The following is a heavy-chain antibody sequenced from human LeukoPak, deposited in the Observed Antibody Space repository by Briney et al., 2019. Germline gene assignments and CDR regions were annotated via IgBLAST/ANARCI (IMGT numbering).Heavy chain of an antibody. CDR3: ATGISGWYYFAS. CDR2: INVSGDKI. CDR1: AFTFSNYA. Sequence: GVLRLSCAASAFTFSNYAMTWVRQVPGKGLEWVSVINVSGDKIFYADSVKGRFTTSRDNSRNTLFLQMNSLRVEDTAVYYCATGISGWYYFASWGQGSLVTVSS. D-gene: IGHD6-19*01. V-gene: IGHV3-23*01. J-gene: IGHJ4*02.